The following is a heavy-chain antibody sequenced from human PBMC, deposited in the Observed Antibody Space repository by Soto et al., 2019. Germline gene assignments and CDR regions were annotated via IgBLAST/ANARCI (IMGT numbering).Heavy chain of an antibody. CDR1: GFTFSSHT. Sequence: GGSLRLSCAASGFTFSSHTMNWVRQAPGKGLEWISCISSGSNFIKYRDSVKGRFTISRDNAKNSLYLEMNSLRAEDTAVYYCARDRHSSGWSSFDNWGQGTLVTVS. CDR2: ISSGSNFI. J-gene: IGHJ5*02. V-gene: IGHV3-21*06. D-gene: IGHD6-19*01. CDR3: ARDRHSSGWSSFDN.